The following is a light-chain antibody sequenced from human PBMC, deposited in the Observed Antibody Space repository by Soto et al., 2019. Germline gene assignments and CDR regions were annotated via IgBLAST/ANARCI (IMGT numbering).Light chain of an antibody. CDR3: QQYNNWPYT. Sequence: EIVMTQSPATLSLSPGERATLSCRASQSVSSNLAWYRQKPGQAPTLLIYRTSTRATGIPDRFSGSGSGTDFTLTISRLQSEDFAFYYCQQYNNWPYTFGQGTKLEIK. V-gene: IGKV3-15*01. CDR1: QSVSSN. CDR2: RTS. J-gene: IGKJ2*01.